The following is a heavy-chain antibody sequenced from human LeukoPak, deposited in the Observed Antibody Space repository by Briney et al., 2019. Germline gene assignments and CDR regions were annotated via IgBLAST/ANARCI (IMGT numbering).Heavy chain of an antibody. CDR3: ARGHTAVTRHFDF. Sequence: GGSLRLSCEASGFTFTTYSMTWVRQAPGKGLEWVSIISSGSSAIFSADALKGRFTISRDDAKNLLYLDMNSLRAEDTAVYYCARGHTAVTRHFDFWGQGTLVTASS. CDR2: ISSGSSAI. D-gene: IGHD4-17*01. CDR1: GFTFTTYS. V-gene: IGHV3-21*01. J-gene: IGHJ4*02.